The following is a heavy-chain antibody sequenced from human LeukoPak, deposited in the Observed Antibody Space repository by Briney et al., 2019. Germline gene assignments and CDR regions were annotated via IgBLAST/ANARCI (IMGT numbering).Heavy chain of an antibody. V-gene: IGHV4-59*01. J-gene: IGHJ4*02. CDR3: ARGDSYCGGDCYSCDC. CDR2: IYYRGST. Sequence: PAETLTLTCTVPGGAISRDCLYWVRQAPWKGLEWMGDIYYRGSTNYTPSLKCRVTISVDTSKTQFSLKLSSVTAADTAVYYCARGDSYCGGDCYSCDCWGQGTLVTVSS. CDR1: GGAISRDC. D-gene: IGHD2-21*02.